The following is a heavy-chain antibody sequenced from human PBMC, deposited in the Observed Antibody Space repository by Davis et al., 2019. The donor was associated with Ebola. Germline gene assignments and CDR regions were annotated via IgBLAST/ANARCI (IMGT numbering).Heavy chain of an antibody. J-gene: IGHJ4*02. V-gene: IGHV1-2*06. CDR1: GYTFTGYY. D-gene: IGHD1-26*01. Sequence: ASVKVSCKASGYTFTGYYIHWVRQAPGQGLEWMGRINPNSGGTEYPQNFLGRVAMTRDTSINTAYMELSSLRSEDTAVYFCARDSSGVVGANDFDYWGQGSLVTVSS. CDR3: ARDSSGVVGANDFDY. CDR2: INPNSGGT.